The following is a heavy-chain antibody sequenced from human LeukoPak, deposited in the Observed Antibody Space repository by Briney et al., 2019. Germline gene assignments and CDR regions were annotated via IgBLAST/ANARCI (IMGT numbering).Heavy chain of an antibody. CDR3: AKDRAIVGAKQVYFDY. CDR1: GFTFSSYS. Sequence: GGSLRLSCAASGFTFSSYSMNWVRQAPGKGLEWVSSISSSSSYIYYADSVKGRFTISRDNAKNSLYLQMNSLRAEDTAVYYCAKDRAIVGAKQVYFDYWGQGTLVTVSS. V-gene: IGHV3-21*01. CDR2: ISSSSSYI. D-gene: IGHD1-26*01. J-gene: IGHJ4*02.